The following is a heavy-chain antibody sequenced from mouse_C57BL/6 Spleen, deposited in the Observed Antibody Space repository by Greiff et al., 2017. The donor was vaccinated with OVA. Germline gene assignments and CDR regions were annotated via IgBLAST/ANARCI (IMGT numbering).Heavy chain of an antibody. J-gene: IGHJ3*01. CDR3: AREGDYGGAY. Sequence: QVQLKQSGAELVKPGASVKISCKASGYAFSSYWMNWVKQRPGQGLEWIGQIYPGDGDTNYNGKFKGKATLTADKSSSTAYMQLSSLTSEDSAVYFCAREGDYGGAYWGQGTLVTVSA. V-gene: IGHV1-80*01. CDR2: IYPGDGDT. CDR1: GYAFSSYW. D-gene: IGHD1-2*01.